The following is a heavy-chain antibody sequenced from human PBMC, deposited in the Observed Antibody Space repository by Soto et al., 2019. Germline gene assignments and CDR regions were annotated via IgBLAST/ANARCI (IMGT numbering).Heavy chain of an antibody. CDR1: GVTLSSYA. CDR2: ISGMGAST. CDR3: AKAPSTLSSSWYYFDY. J-gene: IGHJ4*02. V-gene: IGHV3-23*01. D-gene: IGHD6-13*01. Sequence: GRSVRVSCAASGVTLSSYAMNWVRQAPGKGLEWVSAISGMGASTYYADSVQGRFTISRDNSKNTLYLQMNSLRAEDTAVYYCAKAPSTLSSSWYYFDYWRQGTLVTVSS.